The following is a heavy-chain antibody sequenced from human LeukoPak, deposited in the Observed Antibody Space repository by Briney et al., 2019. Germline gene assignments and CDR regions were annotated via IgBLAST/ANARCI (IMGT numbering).Heavy chain of an antibody. CDR2: INPNSGNT. J-gene: IGHJ4*02. CDR3: ARRSDDYDSSAYYH. Sequence: GASVKVSCKASGYTFTGYYMHWVRQAPEQGLEWMGWINPNSGNTGYAQKFQGRVTMTMDPSISTAYMELSSLRSEDTAVYYCARRSDDYDSSAYYHWGQGTLVTVSS. V-gene: IGHV1-8*02. D-gene: IGHD3-22*01. CDR1: GYTFTGYY.